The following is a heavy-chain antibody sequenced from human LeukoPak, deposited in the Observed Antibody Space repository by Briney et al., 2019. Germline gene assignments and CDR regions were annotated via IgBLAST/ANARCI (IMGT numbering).Heavy chain of an antibody. CDR3: ARATLGGSSSYY. J-gene: IGHJ4*02. V-gene: IGHV1-18*01. CDR2: ISGYNGNT. Sequence: GASVKVSCKASRYTFTNYGITSVRQAPGQGLEWMGWISGYNGNTKYAQKLQGRVTMTTDTSTSTAYMELRSLRSDDTAVYFCARATLGGSSSYYWGQGTLVTVSS. D-gene: IGHD6-6*01. CDR1: RYTFTNYG.